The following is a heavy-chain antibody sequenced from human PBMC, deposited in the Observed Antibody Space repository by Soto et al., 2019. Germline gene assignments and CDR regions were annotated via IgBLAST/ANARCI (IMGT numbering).Heavy chain of an antibody. CDR1: GGSISGGVHS. Sequence: QVQLQESGPGLVKPSETLSLTCTVSGGSISGGVHSWSWIRQPPGKGLEWIGHIFDSGSTYYNPTLTSRLTISVDTSTNQFSLRLSSVTAADTAVYYCAREIMPLTNDLYFALGGRGTLVTVSS. J-gene: IGHJ2*01. CDR2: IFDSGST. D-gene: IGHD2-8*01. V-gene: IGHV4-30-4*01. CDR3: AREIMPLTNDLYFAL.